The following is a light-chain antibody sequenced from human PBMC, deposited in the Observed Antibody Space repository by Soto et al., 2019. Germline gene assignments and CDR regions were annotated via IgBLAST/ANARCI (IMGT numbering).Light chain of an antibody. CDR3: QQYNTRSSLA. CDR2: GAS. CDR1: QSVSNN. J-gene: IGKJ4*01. V-gene: IGKV3-15*01. Sequence: EIVMTQSPATLSVSPGERATLSCRASQSVSNNLAWYQQKPGQAPRLLIFGASTRATGIQARFSGSGSGTEFTLPISSLQAEDFAVYYCQQYNTRSSLAFGGETKVEAK.